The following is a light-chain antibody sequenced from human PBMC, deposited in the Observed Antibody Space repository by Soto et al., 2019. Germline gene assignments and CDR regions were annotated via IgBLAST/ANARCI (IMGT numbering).Light chain of an antibody. Sequence: EIVMTQSPATLSVSPGERATLSCRASQSVSSNLAWYQQKPGQAPRLLIYGASTRATGIPARFSGSGSGTEFTPTISSLQSEEFAVYYCQQYNNWPFTFGPGTEVDIK. CDR1: QSVSSN. V-gene: IGKV3-15*01. J-gene: IGKJ3*01. CDR3: QQYNNWPFT. CDR2: GAS.